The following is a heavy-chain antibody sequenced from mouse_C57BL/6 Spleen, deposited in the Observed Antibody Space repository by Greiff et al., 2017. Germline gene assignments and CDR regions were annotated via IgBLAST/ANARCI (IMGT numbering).Heavy chain of an antibody. D-gene: IGHD1-1*01. CDR1: GYTFTSYW. J-gene: IGHJ1*03. V-gene: IGHV1-72*01. CDR2: IDPNSGGT. CDR3: ARGGVTTVVGNWYFDV. Sequence: VQLQQPGAELVKPGASVKLSCKASGYTFTSYWMHWVKQRPGRGLEWIGRIDPNSGGTKYNEKFKSKATLTVDKPSSTAYMQLSSLTSEDSAVYYCARGGVTTVVGNWYFDVWGTGTTVTVSS.